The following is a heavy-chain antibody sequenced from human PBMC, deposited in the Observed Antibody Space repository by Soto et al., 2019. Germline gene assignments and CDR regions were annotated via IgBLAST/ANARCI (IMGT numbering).Heavy chain of an antibody. CDR3: ARGWGYDSNDYYYAY. J-gene: IGHJ4*02. Sequence: QVQLVQSGAEVRKPGSSVKVSCKASGGTFSRHAISWVRQAPGQELEWMGGIIPIFGTANHAQKFQGRVKIIADEFTSTVYMELSSLRSEDTAMYYCARGWGYDSNDYYYAYWGQGTLVIVSS. V-gene: IGHV1-69*01. CDR1: GGTFSRHA. D-gene: IGHD3-22*01. CDR2: IIPIFGTA.